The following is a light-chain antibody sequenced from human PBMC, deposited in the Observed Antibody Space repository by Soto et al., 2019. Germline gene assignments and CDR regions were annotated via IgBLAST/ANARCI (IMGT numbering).Light chain of an antibody. Sequence: EIVLTQSPGTLSLSPGERATLSCRASQRVSSIYLAWYQQKPGQAPRLLIYGASSRATGIPDRFSGSGSGTDFTLTISRMEPEDFAVYYCQQYGSSRWTFGQGTKVEI. V-gene: IGKV3-20*01. CDR3: QQYGSSRWT. CDR2: GAS. J-gene: IGKJ1*01. CDR1: QRVSSIY.